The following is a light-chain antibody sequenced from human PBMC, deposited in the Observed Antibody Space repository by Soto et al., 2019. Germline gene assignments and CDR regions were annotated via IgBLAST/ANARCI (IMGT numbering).Light chain of an antibody. CDR2: SND. Sequence: SVLTQAPSASGTPGQRVTISCSGSRSNIGSNTVSWYQQVPGTAPKLLIYSNDQRPSGVPDRFSGSKSGTSASLAIGGLQSEDEADYYCAAWDGSLNGWVFGGGTKVTVL. CDR1: RSNIGSNT. CDR3: AAWDGSLNGWV. J-gene: IGLJ2*01. V-gene: IGLV1-44*01.